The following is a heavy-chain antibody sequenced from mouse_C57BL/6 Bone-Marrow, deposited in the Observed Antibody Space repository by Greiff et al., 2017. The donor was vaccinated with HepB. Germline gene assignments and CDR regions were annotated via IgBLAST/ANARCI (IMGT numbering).Heavy chain of an antibody. CDR3: TRDEDYYGSPYPSDEGHPRHYAMDY. D-gene: IGHD1-1*01. J-gene: IGHJ4*01. CDR2: ISSGGDYI. V-gene: IGHV5-9-1*02. Sequence: EVKLVESGEGLVKPGGSLKLSCAASGFTFSSYAMSWVRQTPEKRLEWVAYISSGGDYIYYADTVKGRFTISRDNARNTLYLQMSSLKSEDTAMYYCTRDEDYYGSPYPSDEGHPRHYAMDYWGQGTSVTVSS. CDR1: GFTFSSYA.